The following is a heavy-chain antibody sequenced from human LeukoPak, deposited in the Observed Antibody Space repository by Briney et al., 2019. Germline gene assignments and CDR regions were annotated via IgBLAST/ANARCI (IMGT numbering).Heavy chain of an antibody. V-gene: IGHV2-5*01. Sequence: SGPTLVNPTQTLTLTCTFSGFSLSTSGVGVGWIRQPPGKALEWLALIYWNDDKRYSPSLKSRLTITKDTSENQVVLTMTNMDPVDTATYYCAHRSREMATIPFEYWGQGTLATVSS. CDR1: GFSLSTSGVG. D-gene: IGHD5-24*01. CDR3: AHRSREMATIPFEY. CDR2: IYWNDDK. J-gene: IGHJ4*02.